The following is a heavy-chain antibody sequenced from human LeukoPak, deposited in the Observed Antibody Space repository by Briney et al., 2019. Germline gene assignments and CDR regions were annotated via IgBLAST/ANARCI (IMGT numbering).Heavy chain of an antibody. CDR3: VRDVQFAFDI. CDR2: IRSGGDNI. Sequence: PGGSLRLSCAASGFTFSSYWMSWVRQAPGKGLEWVAHIRSGGDNIHYVDSVRGRFTISRDNAKKSLYLQMNSLRAEDTAVYYCVRDVQFAFDIWGQGTMVTVSS. J-gene: IGHJ3*02. CDR1: GFTFSSYW. D-gene: IGHD5-24*01. V-gene: IGHV3-48*01.